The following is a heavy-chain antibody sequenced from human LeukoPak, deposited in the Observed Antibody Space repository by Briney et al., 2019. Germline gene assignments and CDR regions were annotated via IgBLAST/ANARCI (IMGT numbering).Heavy chain of an antibody. J-gene: IGHJ3*02. V-gene: IGHV3-30*04. CDR2: ISYDGSNK. CDR1: GLTFSSYA. CDR3: ARAGSGLSIGAFDI. D-gene: IGHD3-10*01. Sequence: GRSLRLSCAASGLTFSSYAMHWVRQAPGKGREWGAVISYDGSNKYYADSVKGRFTISRDNSKNTLYLQMNSLRAEDTAVYYCARAGSGLSIGAFDIWGQGTMVTVSS.